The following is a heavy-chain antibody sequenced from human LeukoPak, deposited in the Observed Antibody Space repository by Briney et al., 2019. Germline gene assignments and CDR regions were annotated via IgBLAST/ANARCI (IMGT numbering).Heavy chain of an antibody. CDR1: GGSISSGSYY. V-gene: IGHV4-61*02. J-gene: IGHJ4*02. CDR3: ARDGSGWLNYFDY. CDR2: IYTSGST. D-gene: IGHD6-25*01. Sequence: PSQTLSLTCTVSGGSISSGSYYWSGIRQPAGKGLEWIGRIYTSGSTNYNPSLKSRVTISVDTSKNQFSLKLSSVTAADTAVYYCARDGSGWLNYFDYWGQGTLVTVSS.